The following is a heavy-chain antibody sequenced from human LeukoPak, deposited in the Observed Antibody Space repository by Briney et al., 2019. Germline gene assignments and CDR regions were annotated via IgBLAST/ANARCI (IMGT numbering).Heavy chain of an antibody. CDR2: IYHSGST. CDR3: ASSTDCSSTSCPYRAFDI. V-gene: IGHV4-4*02. D-gene: IGHD2-2*01. CDR1: GGSISSSNW. Sequence: PSETLSLTCAVSGGSISSSNWWSWVRQPPGKGLEWIGEIYHSGSTNYNPSLKSRVTISVDKSKNQFSLKLSSVTAADTAVYYCASSTDCSSTSCPYRAFDIWGQGTMVTVSS. J-gene: IGHJ3*02.